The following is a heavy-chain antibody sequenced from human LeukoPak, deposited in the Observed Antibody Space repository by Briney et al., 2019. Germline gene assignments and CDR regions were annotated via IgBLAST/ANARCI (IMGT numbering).Heavy chain of an antibody. D-gene: IGHD3-22*01. CDR3: ARGPTGVIGFRS. V-gene: IGHV4-34*01. Sequence: PSETLSLTCAVYGGSFSGYYWSWIRQPPGKGLEWIGEINHSGSTNYNPSLKSRVTISVDTSKNQFSLKLSSVTAADTAVYYCARGPTGVIGFRSWGQGTLVTVSS. J-gene: IGHJ4*02. CDR2: INHSGST. CDR1: GGSFSGYY.